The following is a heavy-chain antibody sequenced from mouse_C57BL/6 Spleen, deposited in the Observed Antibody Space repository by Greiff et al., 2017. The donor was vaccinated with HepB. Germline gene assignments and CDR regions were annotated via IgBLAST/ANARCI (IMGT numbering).Heavy chain of an antibody. CDR1: GYTFTDYY. V-gene: IGHV1-26*01. CDR3: ARNDGYYLFAY. J-gene: IGHJ3*01. D-gene: IGHD2-3*01. CDR2: INPNNGGT. Sequence: EVQLQQSGPELVKPGASVKISCKASGYTFTDYYMNWVKQSHGKSLEWIGDINPNNGGTSYNQKFKGKATLTVDKSSSTAYMALRSLTSEDSAVYYCARNDGYYLFAYWGQGTLVTVSA.